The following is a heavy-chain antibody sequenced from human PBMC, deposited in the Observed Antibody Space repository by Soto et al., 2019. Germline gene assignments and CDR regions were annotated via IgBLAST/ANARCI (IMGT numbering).Heavy chain of an antibody. D-gene: IGHD6-6*01. CDR3: AHRRGGLSLV. J-gene: IGHJ4*01. CDR2: IYWDDDI. V-gene: IGHV2-5*02. CDR1: GVSLTTNGVG. Sequence: QITLKESGPSLMKPTHTLTLTCTLSGVSLTTNGVGVDWIRQPPGKALEWLALIYWDDDILYSPSLKNRLTITKDIPNNPLVLTVATLDSVDTATYYSAHRRGGLSLVRGQAAQLPVAS.